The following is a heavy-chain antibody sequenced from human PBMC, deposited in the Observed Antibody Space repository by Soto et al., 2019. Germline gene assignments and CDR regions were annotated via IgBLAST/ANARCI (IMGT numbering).Heavy chain of an antibody. D-gene: IGHD6-19*01. CDR2: VSHDGRNT. CDR3: AKGGRQWLVTSAFNY. J-gene: IGHJ4*02. CDR1: GFTFSYYA. Sequence: VQLVESGGGVVQPGRSLRLSCAASGFTFSYYAMHWVRQAPGKGLEWVAVVSHDGRNTHYADSVKGRFTISRDSAKNTLSLEMTSLRAAHTAVYYCAKGGRQWLVTSAFNYWCQGALVTVSS. V-gene: IGHV3-30*18.